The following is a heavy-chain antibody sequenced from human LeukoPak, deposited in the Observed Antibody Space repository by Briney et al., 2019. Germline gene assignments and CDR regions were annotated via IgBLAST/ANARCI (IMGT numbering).Heavy chain of an antibody. CDR1: GFTFSSYA. Sequence: GGSLRLSCAASGFTFSSYAMNWVRQAPGKGLEWVSSITSSSTYIYYADSVKGRFTISRDNAKNSLFLQMNSLRAEDMAIYYCARVSGDYYHTVESWGQGTLVTVSS. V-gene: IGHV3-21*01. D-gene: IGHD4-17*01. CDR3: ARVSGDYYHTVES. CDR2: ITSSSTYI. J-gene: IGHJ4*02.